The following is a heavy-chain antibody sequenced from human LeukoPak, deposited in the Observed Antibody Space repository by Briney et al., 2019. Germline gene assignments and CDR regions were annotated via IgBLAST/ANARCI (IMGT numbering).Heavy chain of an antibody. CDR1: GFTFSTDA. Sequence: PGGSLRLSCAASGFTFSTDAMHWVRQAPGKGLEWVSAISSNGRGTYYVNSVKGRFTISRDNSKNTVYLQMASLGTEDMAVYYCTRWSGSYYSRGQGTLVTVSS. CDR2: ISSNGRGT. V-gene: IGHV3-64*01. J-gene: IGHJ4*02. D-gene: IGHD1-26*01. CDR3: TRWSGSYYS.